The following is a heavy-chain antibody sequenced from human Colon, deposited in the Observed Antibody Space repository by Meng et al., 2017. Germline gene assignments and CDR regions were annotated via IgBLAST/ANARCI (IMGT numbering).Heavy chain of an antibody. D-gene: IGHD3-16*01. V-gene: IGHV4-61*08. CDR3: ARDYWGSLDF. CDR2: ARIDYANT. J-gene: IGHJ4*02. CDR1: GASVRSPDHQ. Sequence: QVHVQESRPGLVRPSATLPLICAVSGASVRSPDHQWGWVWQPPGKGLEWIGYARIDYANTNYNPSLKSRVNVSLDTSKNQFSLNVRSVTAADTAVYYCARDYWGSLDFWGQGILVTVSS.